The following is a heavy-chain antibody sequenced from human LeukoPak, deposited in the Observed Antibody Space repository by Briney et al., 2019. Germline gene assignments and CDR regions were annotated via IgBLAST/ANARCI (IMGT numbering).Heavy chain of an antibody. CDR1: GYTFTDYY. CDR3: AALLAASGNWFDP. V-gene: IGHV1-2*06. D-gene: IGHD6-13*01. CDR2: IYPNSGGT. J-gene: IGHJ5*02. Sequence: ASVKVSCKASGYTFTDYYMHWVRQAPGQGLEWMGRIYPNSGGTNYAQKFQGRAAMTRDTSISTAYMELSRLRSDDTAVYYCAALLAASGNWFDPWGQGTLVTVSS.